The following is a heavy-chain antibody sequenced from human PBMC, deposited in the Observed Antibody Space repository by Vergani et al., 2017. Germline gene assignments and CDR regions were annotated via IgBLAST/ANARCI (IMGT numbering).Heavy chain of an antibody. CDR2: INHSGST. CDR3: ARVGVVVVAASNWFDP. Sequence: QVQLQESGPGLVKPSETLSLTCAVYGGSFSGFYWSWIRQPPGKGLEWIGEINHSGSTNYNPSLKSRVTISVDTSKNQFSLKLSSVTAADTAVYYCARVGVVVVAASNWFDPWGQGTLVTVSS. V-gene: IGHV4-34*01. J-gene: IGHJ5*02. CDR1: GGSFSGFY. D-gene: IGHD2-15*01.